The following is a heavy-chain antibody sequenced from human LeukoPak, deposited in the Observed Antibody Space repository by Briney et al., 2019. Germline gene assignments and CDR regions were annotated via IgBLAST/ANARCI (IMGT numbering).Heavy chain of an antibody. CDR2: INWNGVST. CDR3: ARGHFRKYCSGGSCPSPGDD. CDR1: GFTFDDYG. D-gene: IGHD2-15*01. J-gene: IGHJ4*02. Sequence: GGSLRLSCAASGFTFDDYGMSWARQGPGKGLEWVSGINWNGVSTGYADSVKGRFTISRDNAKNSLYLQMDSLRAEDTALYYCARGHFRKYCSGGSCPSPGDDWGQGTLVTVSS. V-gene: IGHV3-20*04.